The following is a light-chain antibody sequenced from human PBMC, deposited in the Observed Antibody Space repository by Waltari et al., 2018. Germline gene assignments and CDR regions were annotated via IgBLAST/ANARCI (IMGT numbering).Light chain of an antibody. V-gene: IGKV1-39*01. CDR3: QQSYSTPLT. Sequence: DIQMTQSPSSLSASVGDSVTITCRASQSISSHLNGYQQKPGKAPKLLIYAASSLQSGVPSRFSGSGSGTDFTLTISSLQPEDFATYYCQQSYSTPLTFGGGTKVEIK. CDR2: AAS. J-gene: IGKJ4*01. CDR1: QSISSH.